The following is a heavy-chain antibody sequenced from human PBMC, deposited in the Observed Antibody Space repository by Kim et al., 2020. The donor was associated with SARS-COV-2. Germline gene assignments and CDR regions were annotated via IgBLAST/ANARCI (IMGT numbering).Heavy chain of an antibody. V-gene: IGHV3-30*02. J-gene: IGHJ4*02. D-gene: IGHD6-13*01. CDR3: AKGTKSSSWDFDY. Sequence: YVDSVEGRFTISRDNSKNTLYLQMNSLRAEDTAVYYCAKGTKSSSWDFDYWGQGTLVTVSS.